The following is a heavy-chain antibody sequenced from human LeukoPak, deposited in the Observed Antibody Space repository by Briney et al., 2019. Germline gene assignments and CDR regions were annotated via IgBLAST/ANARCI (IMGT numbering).Heavy chain of an antibody. CDR3: ARDIDLNLPGYYYYYMDV. D-gene: IGHD1-14*01. Sequence: GGSLRLSCAASGFTFSSYSMNWVRQAPGKGLEWVSSISGSSSYIYYADSVKGRFTISRDNAKNSMYLQMNSLRAEDTAVYYCARDIDLNLPGYYYYYMDVWGKGTTVTVSS. V-gene: IGHV3-21*01. CDR1: GFTFSSYS. J-gene: IGHJ6*03. CDR2: ISGSSSYI.